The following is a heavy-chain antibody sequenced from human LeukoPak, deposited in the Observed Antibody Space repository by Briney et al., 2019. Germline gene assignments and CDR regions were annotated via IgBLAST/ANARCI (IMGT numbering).Heavy chain of an antibody. CDR1: GGXFSSYA. CDR3: ARVDSGYNY. CDR2: IIPILGIA. D-gene: IGHD5-12*01. V-gene: IGHV1-69*04. Sequence: SVKVSCKASGGXFSSYAMSWVRQAPGQGLEWMGRIIPILGIANYAQKFQGRVTITADKSTSTAYMELSSLRSEDTAVYYCARVDSGYNYWGQGTLVTVSS. J-gene: IGHJ4*02.